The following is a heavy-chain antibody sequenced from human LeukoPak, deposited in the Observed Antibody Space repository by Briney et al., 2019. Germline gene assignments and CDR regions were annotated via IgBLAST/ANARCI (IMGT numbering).Heavy chain of an antibody. J-gene: IGHJ2*01. D-gene: IGHD2-2*01. CDR1: GGSFSGYY. Sequence: SETLSLTCAVYGGSFSGYYWSWIRQTPGKGLEWIGEINHSGSTNYNPSLKSRVTISVDTSKNQFSLKLSSVTAADTAVYYCARLVPPIVVVPAATGRVDLWGRGILVTVSS. CDR2: INHSGST. V-gene: IGHV4-34*01. CDR3: ARLVPPIVVVPAATGRVDL.